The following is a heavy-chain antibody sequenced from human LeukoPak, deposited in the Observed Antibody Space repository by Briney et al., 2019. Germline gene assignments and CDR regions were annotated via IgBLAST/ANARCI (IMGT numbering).Heavy chain of an antibody. CDR1: GYTFNSYG. J-gene: IGHJ4*02. Sequence: GGSLRLSCAASGYTFNSYGMHWVRQAPGKGLEWVAVIWYDGSNKYYADSVKGRFTISRDNSKNTLYLQMNGLRAEDTAVYYCAREIGDYYDSSGADYWGQGTLVTVSS. V-gene: IGHV3-33*01. CDR2: IWYDGSNK. CDR3: AREIGDYYDSSGADY. D-gene: IGHD3-22*01.